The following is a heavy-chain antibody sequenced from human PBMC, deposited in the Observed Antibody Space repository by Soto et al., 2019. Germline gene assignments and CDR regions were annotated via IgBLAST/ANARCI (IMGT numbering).Heavy chain of an antibody. CDR2: INPSGGST. CDR1: GYTFPSYY. CDR3: ARGWGSDLLAWLTSYYYYYGMDV. V-gene: IGHV1-46*01. D-gene: IGHD3-3*01. Sequence: ASVKVSCKASGYTFPSYYMHWVRQAPGQGLEWMGIINPSGGSTSYAQKFQGRVTMTRDTSTSTVYMELSSLRSEDTAVYYCARGWGSDLLAWLTSYYYYYGMDVWRQGTTVTSP. J-gene: IGHJ6*02.